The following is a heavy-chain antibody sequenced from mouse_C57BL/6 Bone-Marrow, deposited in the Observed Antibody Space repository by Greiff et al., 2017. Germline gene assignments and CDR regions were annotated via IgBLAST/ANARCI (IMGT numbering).Heavy chain of an antibody. CDR3: ARQGVTTRGFAY. D-gene: IGHD2-2*01. CDR1: GFTFSSCG. V-gene: IGHV5-6*01. CDR2: ISSGGSYT. J-gene: IGHJ3*01. Sequence: DVQLVESGGDLVKPGGSLKLSCAASGFTFSSCGMSWVRQTPDKRLEWVATISSGGSYTYYPDSVKGRFTISRDNATNTLYLQMSSLKSEDTAMYYCARQGVTTRGFAYWGQGTLVTVSA.